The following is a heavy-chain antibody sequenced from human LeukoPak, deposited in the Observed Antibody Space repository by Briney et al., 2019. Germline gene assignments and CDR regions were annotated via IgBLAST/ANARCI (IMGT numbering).Heavy chain of an antibody. CDR3: VRVSDFWSGYYFPSDY. Sequence: PGGSLRLSCAASGFTFSSYAMHWVRQAPGKGLEYVSDISSNGGSTYYANSVKGRFTISRDNSKNTLYLQMGSLRAEDVAVYYCVRVSDFWSGYYFPSDYWGQGTLVTVSS. CDR2: ISSNGGST. V-gene: IGHV3-64*01. CDR1: GFTFSSYA. D-gene: IGHD3-3*01. J-gene: IGHJ4*02.